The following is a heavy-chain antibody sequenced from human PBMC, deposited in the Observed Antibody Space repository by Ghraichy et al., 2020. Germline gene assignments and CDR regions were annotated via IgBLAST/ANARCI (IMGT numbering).Heavy chain of an antibody. Sequence: LSLTCAASGFTFSSYAMSWVRQAPGKGLEWVSAISGSGGSTYYADSVKGRFTISRDNSKNTLYLQMNSLRAEDTAVYYCAKGHYYDSSGYVPVYYYYGMDVWGQGTTVTVSS. CDR3: AKGHYYDSSGYVPVYYYYGMDV. J-gene: IGHJ6*02. CDR2: ISGSGGST. D-gene: IGHD3-22*01. CDR1: GFTFSSYA. V-gene: IGHV3-23*01.